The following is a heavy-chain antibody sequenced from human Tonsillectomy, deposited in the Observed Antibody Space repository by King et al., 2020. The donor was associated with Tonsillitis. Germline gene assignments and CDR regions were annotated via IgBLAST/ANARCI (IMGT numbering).Heavy chain of an antibody. Sequence: QLQESGPGLVRPSQTLSLTCAVSGDSINSGGYSWNWIRQPPGKGLEWIGYIYYSGSTYYNTSLRSRLTISVDTSKNQFSLKMSSVTAADTAVYYCARGIGADYIDYWGQGTLVTVSS. V-gene: IGHV4-30-4*07. CDR3: ARGIGADYIDY. CDR2: IYYSGST. CDR1: GDSINSGGYS. J-gene: IGHJ4*02. D-gene: IGHD2-15*01.